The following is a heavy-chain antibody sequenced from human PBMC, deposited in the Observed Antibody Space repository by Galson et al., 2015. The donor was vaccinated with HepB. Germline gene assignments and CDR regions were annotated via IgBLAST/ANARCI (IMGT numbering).Heavy chain of an antibody. CDR2: IYYSGST. CDR3: ARGGPTSYYYYGMDV. CDR1: GGSISSYY. Sequence: SETLSLTCTVSGGSISSYYWSWIRQPPGKGLEWIGYIYYSGSTNYNPSLKSRVTISVDTSKNQFSLKLSSVTAADTAVYYCARGGPTSYYYYGMDVWGQGTTVTVSS. V-gene: IGHV4-59*01. J-gene: IGHJ6*02.